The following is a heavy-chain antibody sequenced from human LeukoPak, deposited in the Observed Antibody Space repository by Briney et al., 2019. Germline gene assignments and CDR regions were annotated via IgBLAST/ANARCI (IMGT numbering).Heavy chain of an antibody. CDR3: ASLGYCSSTSCYVTDY. D-gene: IGHD2-2*01. CDR2: IRYDGSDK. J-gene: IGHJ4*02. CDR1: GFTFSSDG. Sequence: PGGSLRLSCAASGFTFSSDGMHWVRQAPGKGLEWVAFIRYDGSDKYYADSVKGRFTISRDNSKNTLYLQMNSLRAEDTAVYYCASLGYCSSTSCYVTDYWGQGTLVTVSS. V-gene: IGHV3-30*02.